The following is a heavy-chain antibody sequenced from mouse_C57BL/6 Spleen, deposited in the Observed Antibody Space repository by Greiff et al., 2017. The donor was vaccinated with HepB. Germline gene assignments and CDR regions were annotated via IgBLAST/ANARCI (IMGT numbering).Heavy chain of an antibody. CDR2: IDPSDSYT. V-gene: IGHV1-69*01. CDR1: GYTFTSYW. D-gene: IGHD2-10*01. CDR3: ARRIPNLLLFDY. J-gene: IGHJ2*01. Sequence: QVQLQQPGAELVMPGASVKLSCKASGYTFTSYWMHWVKQRPGQGLEWIGVIDPSDSYTNYNQKFKGKSTLTVDKSSSTAYMQLSSLTSEDSAVYYCARRIPNLLLFDYWGQGTTLTVSS.